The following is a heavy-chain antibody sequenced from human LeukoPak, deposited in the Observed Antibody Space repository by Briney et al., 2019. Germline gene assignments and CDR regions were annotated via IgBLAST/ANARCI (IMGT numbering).Heavy chain of an antibody. V-gene: IGHV3-33*07. D-gene: IGHD2-21*02. CDR2: ISYDGSNK. Sequence: GGSLRLSCVASGFTFSSYVMYWVRQAPGKGLEWVAIISYDGSNKYYAESAKGRFTISRDNSKNTLYLQMNSLRAEDTAVYYCASVRTHCGGDCYPFDSWGQGTLVTGSS. CDR3: ASVRTHCGGDCYPFDS. CDR1: GFTFSSYV. J-gene: IGHJ4*02.